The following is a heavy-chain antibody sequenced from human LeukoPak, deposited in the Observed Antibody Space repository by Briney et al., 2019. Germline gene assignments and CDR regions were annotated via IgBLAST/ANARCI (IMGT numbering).Heavy chain of an antibody. CDR1: GFTFSSYG. CDR2: ISYDGSNK. V-gene: IGHV3-30*18. J-gene: IGHJ4*02. Sequence: GGSLRLSCAVSGFTFSSYGMHWVRQAPGKGLEWVAVISYDGSNKYYADSVKGRFTISRDNSKNTLYLQMNSLRAEDTAVYYCAKEGPRIAVAGTVSDYWGQGTLVTVSS. D-gene: IGHD6-19*01. CDR3: AKEGPRIAVAGTVSDY.